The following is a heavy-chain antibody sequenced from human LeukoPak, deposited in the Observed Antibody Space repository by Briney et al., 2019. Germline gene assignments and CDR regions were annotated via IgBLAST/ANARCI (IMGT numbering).Heavy chain of an antibody. CDR1: GFTFSSYW. D-gene: IGHD2-2*01. CDR2: ISSSSSYI. V-gene: IGHV3-21*01. J-gene: IGHJ3*02. CDR3: ARVGWDWYQLLSWYAFDI. Sequence: GGSLRLSCAASGFTFSSYWMSWVRQAPGKGLEWVSSISSSSSYIYYADSVKGRFTISRDNAKNSLYLQMNSLRAEDTAVYYCARVGWDWYQLLSWYAFDIWGQGTMVTVSS.